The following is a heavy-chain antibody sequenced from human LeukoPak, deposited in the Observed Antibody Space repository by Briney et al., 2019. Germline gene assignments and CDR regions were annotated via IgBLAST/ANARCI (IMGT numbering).Heavy chain of an antibody. Sequence: PGGSLRLSCAASGFTFSSYSMNCVRQAPGKGLEWVSYISSSSSTIYYADSVKGRFTISRDNAKNSLYLQMNSLRAEDTAVYYCARAPRIQLWSRGAFDIWGQGTMVTVSS. CDR2: ISSSSSTI. D-gene: IGHD5-18*01. J-gene: IGHJ3*02. CDR1: GFTFSSYS. CDR3: ARAPRIQLWSRGAFDI. V-gene: IGHV3-48*01.